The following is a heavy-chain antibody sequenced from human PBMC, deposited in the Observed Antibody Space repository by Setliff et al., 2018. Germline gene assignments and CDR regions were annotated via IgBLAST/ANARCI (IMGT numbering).Heavy chain of an antibody. D-gene: IGHD2-2*01. CDR2: INYSGST. CDR3: TTDRYASPIDD. V-gene: IGHV4-39*07. Sequence: PSETLFLTCTVSGGSISSSSYYWGWIRQPPGKGLEWIGNINYSGSTYYNPSLKSRVTISADTSKNQFSLKLSSVTAADTALYYCTTDRYASPIDDWGPGTLVTVSS. J-gene: IGHJ4*02. CDR1: GGSISSSSYY.